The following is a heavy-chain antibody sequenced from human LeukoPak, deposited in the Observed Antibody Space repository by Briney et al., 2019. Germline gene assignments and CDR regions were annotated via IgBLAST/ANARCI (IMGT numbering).Heavy chain of an antibody. CDR3: ARQTGSGLFILP. D-gene: IGHD3/OR15-3a*01. CDR2: YSGNT. J-gene: IGHJ4*02. V-gene: IGHV4-39*01. Sequence: SETLSLTCTVSGVSTSSSNSYWGCYSGNTYYNASLKSQVSISIDTSKNQFSLRLTSVTAADTAVYYCARQTGSGLFILPGGQGTLVTVSS. CDR1: GVSTSSSNSY.